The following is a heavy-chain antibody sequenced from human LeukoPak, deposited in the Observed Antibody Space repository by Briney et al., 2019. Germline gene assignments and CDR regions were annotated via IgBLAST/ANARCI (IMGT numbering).Heavy chain of an antibody. V-gene: IGHV3-48*04. CDR1: GFTFSSYS. J-gene: IGHJ4*02. CDR3: ARDLFGELDY. Sequence: GGSLRLSCAASGFTFSSYSMNWVRQAPGKGLEWVSYISSSSGTIYYADSVKGRFTISRDNAKNSLYLQMNSLRAEDTAVYYCARDLFGELDYWGQGTLVTVSS. D-gene: IGHD3-10*01. CDR2: ISSSSGTI.